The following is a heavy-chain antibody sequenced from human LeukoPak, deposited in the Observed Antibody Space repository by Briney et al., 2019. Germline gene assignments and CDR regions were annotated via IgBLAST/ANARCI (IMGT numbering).Heavy chain of an antibody. Sequence: ASLKISCRTSGYDFTDYYLHWVRQAPRGGLEWTGRLGPADGETLFAEKFRGRVTMTADTSADTAYMELTSLSSEDTAVYYCATTVLGTYYDFWGQGTLVTVSS. J-gene: IGHJ4*02. CDR1: GYDFTDYY. D-gene: IGHD3-10*01. V-gene: IGHV1-69-2*01. CDR2: LGPADGET. CDR3: ATTVLGTYYDF.